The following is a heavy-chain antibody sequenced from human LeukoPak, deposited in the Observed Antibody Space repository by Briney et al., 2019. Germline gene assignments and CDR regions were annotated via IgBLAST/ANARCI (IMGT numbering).Heavy chain of an antibody. CDR1: GFTFSSYA. CDR3: APGGDYTFFDY. Sequence: GGSLRLSCAASGFTFSSYAMHWVRQAPGKGLEWVAVISYDGSNKYYADSVKGRFTSSRDNSKNTLYLQMNSLRAEDTAVYYCAPGGDYTFFDYWGQGTLVTVSS. V-gene: IGHV3-30-3*01. J-gene: IGHJ4*02. CDR2: ISYDGSNK. D-gene: IGHD4-17*01.